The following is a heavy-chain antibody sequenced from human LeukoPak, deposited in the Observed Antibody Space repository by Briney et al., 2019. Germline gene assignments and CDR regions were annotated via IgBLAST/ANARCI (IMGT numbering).Heavy chain of an antibody. CDR2: IYPGPGSGPGGSNP. Sequence: GESLKISCKTSGYTFTNYWIGWVRQMPGKGLEWMGIIYPGPGSGPGGSNPIYSPSFQGQVTISADNSITTAYLQWSSLKASDTAIYFCARHATRPNWYSPIDYWGQGTLVTVSS. J-gene: IGHJ4*02. CDR1: GYTFTNYW. D-gene: IGHD2-21*01. V-gene: IGHV5-51*01. CDR3: ARHATRPNWYSPIDY.